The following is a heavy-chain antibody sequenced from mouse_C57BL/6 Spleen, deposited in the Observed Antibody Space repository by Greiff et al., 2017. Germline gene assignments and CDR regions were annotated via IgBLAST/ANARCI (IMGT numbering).Heavy chain of an antibody. CDR1: GYAFSSYW. CDR2: IYPGDGDT. V-gene: IGHV1-80*01. Sequence: HVQLQPSWAELVKPGASVKISCKASGYAFSSYWMNWVKQRPGKGLEWIGQIYPGDGDTNYNGKFKGKATLTADKSSSTAYMQLSSLTSEDSAVYFCARLGLLYAMDYWGQGTSVTVSS. CDR3: ARLGLLYAMDY. J-gene: IGHJ4*01.